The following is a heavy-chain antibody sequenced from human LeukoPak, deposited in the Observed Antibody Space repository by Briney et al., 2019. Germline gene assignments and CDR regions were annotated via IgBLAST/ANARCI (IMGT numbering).Heavy chain of an antibody. V-gene: IGHV1-69*05. Sequence: SVKVSCKASGGTFSSYAINWVRQAPGQGLEWEGRIIPIFGTANYAQKFQGRVTITTDESTSTAYMELSSLRSEDTAVYYCARGVSGYQGYYNMDVWDKGTTVTVSS. D-gene: IGHD3-22*01. CDR1: GGTFSSYA. CDR2: IIPIFGTA. J-gene: IGHJ6*03. CDR3: ARGVSGYQGYYNMDV.